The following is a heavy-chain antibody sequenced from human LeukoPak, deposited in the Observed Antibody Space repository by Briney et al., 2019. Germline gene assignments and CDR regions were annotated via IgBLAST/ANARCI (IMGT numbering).Heavy chain of an antibody. CDR1: GYTLTSYG. V-gene: IGHV1-18*01. CDR3: ARDRVRRSTTGGAFDI. D-gene: IGHD2/OR15-2a*01. J-gene: IGHJ3*02. Sequence: GASVKVSCKASGYTLTSYGISWVRQAPGQGLEWMGWISAYNGNTRYAQKLQGRVTMTTDTSTSTAYMELRSLKSDDTAMYYCARDRVRRSTTGGAFDIWGQGTMVTVSS. CDR2: ISAYNGNT.